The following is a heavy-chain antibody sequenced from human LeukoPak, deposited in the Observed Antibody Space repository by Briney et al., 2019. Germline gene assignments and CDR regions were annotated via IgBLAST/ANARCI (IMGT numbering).Heavy chain of an antibody. CDR1: GFTVSSNY. Sequence: PGGSLRLSCAASGFTVSSNYMSWVRQAPGKGLEWVSVIYSGGSTYYADSVKGRFTISRDNAKNTLYVQMNSLRVEDTAVYYCARVGLGEWYFDLWGRGTLVTVSS. J-gene: IGHJ2*01. CDR2: IYSGGST. D-gene: IGHD1-26*01. V-gene: IGHV3-53*01. CDR3: ARVGLGEWYFDL.